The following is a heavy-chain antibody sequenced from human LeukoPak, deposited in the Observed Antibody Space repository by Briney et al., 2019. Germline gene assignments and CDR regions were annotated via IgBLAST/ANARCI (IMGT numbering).Heavy chain of an antibody. V-gene: IGHV4-31*03. CDR3: ARVYRMVRGTAAWFDP. CDR1: GGSISSGGYY. J-gene: IGHJ5*02. CDR2: IYYSGST. D-gene: IGHD3-10*01. Sequence: PSQTPSLTCTVSGGSISSGGYYWSWIRQHPGKGLEWIGYIYYSGSTYYNPSLKSRVTISVDTSKNQFSLKLSSVTAADTAVYYCARVYRMVRGTAAWFDPWGQGTLVTVSS.